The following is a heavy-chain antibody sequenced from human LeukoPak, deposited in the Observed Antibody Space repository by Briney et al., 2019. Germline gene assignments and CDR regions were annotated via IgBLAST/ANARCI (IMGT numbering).Heavy chain of an antibody. V-gene: IGHV3-53*01. CDR2: IYSGGST. CDR3: ARGPGSSSDY. D-gene: IGHD6-13*01. J-gene: IGHJ4*02. CDR1: GFTFGKYW. Sequence: GGSLRLSCVASGFTFGKYWMSWVRQAPGKGLEWVSVIYSGGSTYYADSVKGRFTISRDNSKNTLYLQMNSLRAEDTAVYYCARGPGSSSDYWGQGTLVTVSS.